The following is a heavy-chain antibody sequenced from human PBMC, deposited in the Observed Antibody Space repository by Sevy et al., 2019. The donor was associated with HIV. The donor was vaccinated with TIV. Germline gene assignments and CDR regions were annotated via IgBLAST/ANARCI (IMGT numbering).Heavy chain of an antibody. J-gene: IGHJ4*02. CDR1: GFTFSSYA. CDR3: ARAGGGRNTAMALHVDY. V-gene: IGHV3-30-3*01. CDR2: ITYDGSNK. D-gene: IGHD5-18*01. Sequence: GGSLRLSCAASGFTFSSYAMHWVRQAPGKGLEWVAVITYDGSNKYYADSVKGRFTISRDNSKNTLYLQMNSLRAEDTAVYYCARAGGGRNTAMALHVDYWGQGTLVTVSS.